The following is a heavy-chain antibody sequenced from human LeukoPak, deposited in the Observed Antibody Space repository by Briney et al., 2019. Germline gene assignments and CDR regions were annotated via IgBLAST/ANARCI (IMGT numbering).Heavy chain of an antibody. CDR3: ARVGDSSGYYYYFDY. J-gene: IGHJ4*02. CDR1: GGSISSGGYY. Sequence: SETLSLTCTVSGGSISSGGYYWSWIRQRPGKGLEWIGYIYYSGSTYYNPSLKSRVTISVDTSKNQFSLKLSSVTAADTAVYYCARVGDSSGYYYYFDYWGQGTLVTVSS. V-gene: IGHV4-31*03. CDR2: IYYSGST. D-gene: IGHD3-22*01.